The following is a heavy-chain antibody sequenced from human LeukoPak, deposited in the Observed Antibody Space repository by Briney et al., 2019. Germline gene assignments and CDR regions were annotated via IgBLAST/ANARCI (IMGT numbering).Heavy chain of an antibody. V-gene: IGHV3-30*03. D-gene: IGHD4-17*01. CDR1: RVTFGGSA. CDR3: ARSGPTVTFPVFQH. J-gene: IGHJ1*01. CDR2: ISQDSSSE. Sequence: VGSLRLSCAPSRVTFGGSALHWVRQAPGTGPEWVAVISQDSSSEYYAHSLKGRFTISRDNSKNTLYLQMNSLRAEDTAVYYCARSGPTVTFPVFQHWGQGTLVTVSS.